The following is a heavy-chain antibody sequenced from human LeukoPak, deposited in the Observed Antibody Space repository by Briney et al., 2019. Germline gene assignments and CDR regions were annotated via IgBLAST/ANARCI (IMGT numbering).Heavy chain of an antibody. V-gene: IGHV3-33*08. Sequence: PGGSLRLSCAASGFTFSSYGMHWVRQAPGKGLEWVAVIWYGGSNKYYADSVKGRFTISRDNSKNTLYLQMNSLRAEDTAVYYCATRLCTIAACRASSYKSLDVWGKGTTVTVSS. CDR3: ATRLCTIAACRASSYKSLDV. D-gene: IGHD2-8*01. CDR1: GFTFSSYG. CDR2: IWYGGSNK. J-gene: IGHJ6*04.